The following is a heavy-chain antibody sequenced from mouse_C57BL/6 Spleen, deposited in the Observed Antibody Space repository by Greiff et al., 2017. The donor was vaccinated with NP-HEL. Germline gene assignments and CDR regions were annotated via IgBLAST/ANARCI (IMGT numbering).Heavy chain of an antibody. V-gene: IGHV5-4*01. CDR2: ISDGGSYT. Sequence: EVQGVESGGGLVKPGGSLKLSCAASGFTFSSYAMSWVRQTPEKRLEWVATISDGGSYTYYPDNVKGRFTISRDNAKNNLYLQMSHLKSEDTAMCYCARDPSTVVSYWYFDVWGTGTTVTVSS. CDR1: GFTFSSYA. CDR3: ARDPSTVVSYWYFDV. D-gene: IGHD1-1*01. J-gene: IGHJ1*03.